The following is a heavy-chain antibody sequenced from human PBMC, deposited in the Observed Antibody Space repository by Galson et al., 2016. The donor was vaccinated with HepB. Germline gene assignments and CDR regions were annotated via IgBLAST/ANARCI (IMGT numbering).Heavy chain of an antibody. V-gene: IGHV4-34*01. CDR2: LNSGGST. J-gene: IGHJ4*02. CDR3: ARMVPYYFDL. CDR1: GGSLSGYY. Sequence: SETLSLTCAVYGGSLSGYYWSWIRQPPGRGLEYIGHLNSGGSTQYSPSLKSRVTISVDKSKNQLSLRVTSVTAADAALYYCARMVPYYFDLWGQGTVVAVSS. D-gene: IGHD3-10*01.